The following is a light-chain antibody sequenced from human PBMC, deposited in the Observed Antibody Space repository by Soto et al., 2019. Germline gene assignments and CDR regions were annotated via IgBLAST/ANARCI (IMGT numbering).Light chain of an antibody. CDR3: QQYNSFSYT. V-gene: IGKV1-5*01. CDR1: ESISTW. CDR2: GAS. J-gene: IGKJ2*01. Sequence: DIQMTQSPSTLSASVGDRVTITCRASESISTWLAWYQQKPGKSPKLLIYGASTWERGVPSRFSGSGSGTEFTLTISRLQPDDFAAYYCQQYNSFSYTFGPGTKLKIK.